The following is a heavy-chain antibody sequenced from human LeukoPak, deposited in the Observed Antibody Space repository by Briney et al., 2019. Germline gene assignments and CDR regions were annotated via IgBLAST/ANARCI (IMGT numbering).Heavy chain of an antibody. V-gene: IGHV3-66*01. Sequence: AGGSLRLSCAASGFTVSSNYMSWVRQAPGKGLEWVSVIYSGGSTYYADSVKGRFTISRDNSKNTLYLQMNSLRAEDTAVYYCARARYSYTGIIDYWGQGTLVTVSS. J-gene: IGHJ4*02. D-gene: IGHD5-18*01. CDR3: ARARYSYTGIIDY. CDR2: IYSGGST. CDR1: GFTVSSNY.